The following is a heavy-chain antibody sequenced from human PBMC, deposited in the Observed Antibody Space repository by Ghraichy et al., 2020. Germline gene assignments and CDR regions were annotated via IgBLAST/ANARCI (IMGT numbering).Heavy chain of an antibody. CDR3: ASDSGDGDYLYI. D-gene: IGHD4-17*01. V-gene: IGHV4-61*02. Sequence: SETLSLTCTVSGGSISSGSYYWSWILQPAGKGLEWIGRIYTSGSTNYNPSLNSRVTISVDTSKNQFSLKLSSVTAADPAVYYCASDSGDGDYLYIWGQGTLVTVSS. CDR1: GGSISSGSYY. CDR2: IYTSGST. J-gene: IGHJ4*02.